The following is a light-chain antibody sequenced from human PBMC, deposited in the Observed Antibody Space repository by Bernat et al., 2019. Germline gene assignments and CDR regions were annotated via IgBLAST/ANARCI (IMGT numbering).Light chain of an antibody. J-gene: IGLJ1*01. Sequence: QSALTHPPSASGSPGQSVTISCTGTSSDVGGYNFVSWYQQHPGKAPKLIIYDVDKRPSGVPDRFSGSKSGNTASLTVSGLQGEDEAIYYCSSYAGSNTYVFGTGTKVTVL. V-gene: IGLV2-8*01. CDR1: SSDVGGYNF. CDR2: DVD. CDR3: SSYAGSNTYV.